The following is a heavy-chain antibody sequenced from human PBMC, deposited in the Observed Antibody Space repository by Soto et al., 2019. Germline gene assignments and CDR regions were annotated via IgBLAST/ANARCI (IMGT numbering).Heavy chain of an antibody. CDR1: GFSLTTDRVG. D-gene: IGHD3-10*01. CDR3: AHAYGWRSLY. CDR2: IYWDDSK. J-gene: IGHJ4*02. Sequence: QITLKESGPTLVKPTQTLTLTCTFSGFSLTTDRVGVGWIRQPPGEALEWLAVIYWDDSKTYRPSLESRLTITKDTSKNQVARTMTNLDSLDTATDSCAHAYGWRSLYWGQGTLVTVSS. V-gene: IGHV2-5*02.